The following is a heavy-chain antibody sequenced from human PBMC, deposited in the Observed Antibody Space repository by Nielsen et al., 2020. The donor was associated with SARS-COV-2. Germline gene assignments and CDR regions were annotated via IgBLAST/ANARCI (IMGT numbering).Heavy chain of an antibody. Sequence: SETLSLTCTVSGGSISSSSYYWGWIRQPPGKGLEWIGSIYYSGSTYYNPSLKSRVTISVDTSKNQFSLKLSSVTAADTAVYYCASSSSWLKGYVVDYWGQGTLVTVSS. D-gene: IGHD6-13*01. CDR3: ASSSSWLKGYVVDY. V-gene: IGHV4-39*01. J-gene: IGHJ4*02. CDR1: GGSISSSSYY. CDR2: IYYSGST.